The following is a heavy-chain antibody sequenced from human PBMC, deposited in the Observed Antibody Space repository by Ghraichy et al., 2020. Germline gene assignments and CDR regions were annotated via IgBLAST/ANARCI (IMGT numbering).Heavy chain of an antibody. Sequence: SETLSLTCTVSGGSISSYYWSWIRQPPGTGLEWLGYMFYSGSTNYNPSLKSRLTISGDTSKNQFSLKLSSVTAADTAVYYCARVAPWLAGYFDYWGQGTLVTVSS. D-gene: IGHD3-22*01. CDR3: ARVAPWLAGYFDY. CDR2: MFYSGST. V-gene: IGHV4-59*01. J-gene: IGHJ4*02. CDR1: GGSISSYY.